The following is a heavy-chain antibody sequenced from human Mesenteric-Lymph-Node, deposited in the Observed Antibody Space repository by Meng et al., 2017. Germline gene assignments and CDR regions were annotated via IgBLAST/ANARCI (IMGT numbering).Heavy chain of an antibody. Sequence: EVQLLESGGGVVQPGGSRRLSCAASGFTFTNFGMSWVRQAPGKGLEWVSTISGSRGSTYYADSVKGRFTISRDNSKNTLYLQMNSLRAEDTAVYYCAKDQPDYGDYQEDYWGQGALVTVSS. J-gene: IGHJ4*02. CDR1: GFTFTNFG. D-gene: IGHD4-17*01. V-gene: IGHV3-23*01. CDR3: AKDQPDYGDYQEDY. CDR2: ISGSRGST.